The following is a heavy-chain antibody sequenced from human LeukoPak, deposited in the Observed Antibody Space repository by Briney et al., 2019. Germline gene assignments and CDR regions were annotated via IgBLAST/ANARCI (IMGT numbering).Heavy chain of an antibody. Sequence: ASVKVSCKASGYTFTSYYMHWVRQAPGQGLEWMGIINPSGGSTSYAQKFQGRVTMTRDTSTSTVYMELSSLRSEDTAVYYCARGVDIVVVVAVGPTSYGMDVWGQGTTVTVSS. D-gene: IGHD2-15*01. J-gene: IGHJ6*02. CDR3: ARGVDIVVVVAVGPTSYGMDV. V-gene: IGHV1-46*01. CDR2: INPSGGST. CDR1: GYTFTSYY.